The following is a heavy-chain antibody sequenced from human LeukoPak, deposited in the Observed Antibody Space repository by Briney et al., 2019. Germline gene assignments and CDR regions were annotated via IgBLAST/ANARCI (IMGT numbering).Heavy chain of an antibody. V-gene: IGHV4-30-4*08. Sequence: PSQTLSLTCTVSGGSISSGGYYWSWIRQPPGKGLEWIGYIYYNGGTYYNPSLKSRVTVSVDRSKNQFSLKLSSVTAADTAVYYCAAVRDSSGYPLDYWGQGTLVTVSS. CDR1: GGSISSGGYY. CDR2: IYYNGGT. CDR3: AAVRDSSGYPLDY. D-gene: IGHD3-22*01. J-gene: IGHJ4*02.